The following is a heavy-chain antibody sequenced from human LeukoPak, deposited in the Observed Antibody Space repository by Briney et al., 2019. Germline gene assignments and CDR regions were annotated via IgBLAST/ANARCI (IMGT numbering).Heavy chain of an antibody. Sequence: ASVKVSCKASGYTFSSFGISWVRQAPGQGLEWMGWISAYNDNRHYAQRLQGRVTMTTDTSTSTAYLELRSLRSDDTAVYYCARDHSSSGQLFDYWGQGTLVTVSP. J-gene: IGHJ4*02. CDR1: GYTFSSFG. CDR2: ISAYNDNR. V-gene: IGHV1-18*01. CDR3: ARDHSSSGQLFDY. D-gene: IGHD6-25*01.